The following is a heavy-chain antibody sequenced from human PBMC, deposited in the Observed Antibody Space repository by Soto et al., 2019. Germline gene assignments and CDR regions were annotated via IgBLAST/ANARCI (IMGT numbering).Heavy chain of an antibody. V-gene: IGHV1-2*02. Sequence: ASVKVSCKAAGYTFTVYYMHWVLQSPLQWLDWMGWINPNSGGTNYAQKFQGRVTMTRDTSISTAYMELSRLRSDDTAVYYCARVQKYCSSTSCYTWFDPWGQGTLVTVSS. CDR3: ARVQKYCSSTSCYTWFDP. CDR1: GYTFTVYY. J-gene: IGHJ5*02. D-gene: IGHD2-2*02. CDR2: INPNSGGT.